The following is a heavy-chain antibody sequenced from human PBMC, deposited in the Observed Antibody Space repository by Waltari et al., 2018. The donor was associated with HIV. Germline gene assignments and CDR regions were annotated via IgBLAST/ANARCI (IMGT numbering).Heavy chain of an antibody. CDR1: GDPIRSCTHY. Sequence: QLHLQESGPGPVKPSQTLSPTCAVSGDPIRSCTHYWGWLRQPPGKGLQWIGSLFYGGDTYYNPSLQGRVTMSVDTSENQFSLRLNSVTATDTAMYYCTRLTGLSQADFWGRGTLVTVSS. CDR3: TRLTGLSQADF. V-gene: IGHV4-39*01. J-gene: IGHJ4*02. CDR2: LFYGGDT. D-gene: IGHD2-8*01.